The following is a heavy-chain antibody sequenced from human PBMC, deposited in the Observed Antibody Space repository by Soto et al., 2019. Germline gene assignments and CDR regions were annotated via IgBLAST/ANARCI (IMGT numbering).Heavy chain of an antibody. J-gene: IGHJ6*03. CDR2: IYYSGST. D-gene: IGHD3-10*01. V-gene: IGHV4-39*01. Sequence: PETLSLTWTVSGGSLSSSSYYWGWSREPPGKGLEWIGSIYYSGSTYYNPSLKSRVTISVDTSKNQFSLKLSSVTAADTAVYYCARATNRFGELFNYYYMDVWGKGTTVTVSS. CDR3: ARATNRFGELFNYYYMDV. CDR1: GGSLSSSSYY.